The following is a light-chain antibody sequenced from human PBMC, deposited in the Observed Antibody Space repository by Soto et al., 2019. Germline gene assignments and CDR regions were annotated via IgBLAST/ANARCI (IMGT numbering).Light chain of an antibody. CDR1: KSDIGVYDF. J-gene: IGLJ1*01. CDR2: EVV. CDR3: KSYAGSNTYV. V-gene: IGLV2-8*01. Sequence: QSVLTQPLSASGPPGQSVTISCTGTKSDIGVYDFVSWYQHHPGKAPRLIIYEVVQRPSGVPDRFSGSKSGNTASLTVSGLQAADEADYFCKSYAGSNTYVFGSGTKV.